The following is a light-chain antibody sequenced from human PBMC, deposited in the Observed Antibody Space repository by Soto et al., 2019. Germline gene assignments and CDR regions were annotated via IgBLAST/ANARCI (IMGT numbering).Light chain of an antibody. CDR3: KQNNGYQLA. J-gene: IGKJ4*01. CDR1: QAMSTY. Sequence: DIQLTQSPSFLSAFVGDTVTITCRASQAMSTYLAWYQQKPGKAPKLLICSASTLHSGVPPRFSGGGSGTEFTLTISTLQPDVSVFYYCKQNNGYQLAFGGGTNVEIK. CDR2: SAS. V-gene: IGKV1-9*01.